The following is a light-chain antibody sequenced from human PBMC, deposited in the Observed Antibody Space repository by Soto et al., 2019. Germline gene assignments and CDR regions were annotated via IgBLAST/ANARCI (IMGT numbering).Light chain of an antibody. CDR3: QQSQSYPLK. J-gene: IGKJ4*02. CDR2: AAA. V-gene: IGKV1-17*01. Sequence: IQMTQSPSSLSASVGDRVTITCRASQGSGNDLGWYQQKPGNAPKRLIYAAASLQSGVPSRFSGSGSRKEFTLTISSLQPADFATYYCQQSQSYPLKFGGGTKVEV. CDR1: QGSGND.